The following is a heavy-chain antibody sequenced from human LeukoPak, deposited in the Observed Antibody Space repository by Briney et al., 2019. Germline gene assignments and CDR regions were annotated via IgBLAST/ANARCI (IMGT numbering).Heavy chain of an antibody. CDR3: ARDFPSITIFGVVNSVPDY. CDR2: INPSGGST. CDR1: GYTFTSYY. Sequence: GASVKVSCKASGYTFTSYYMHWVRQAPGQGLEWMGIINPSGGSTSYAQKFQGRVTMTRDTSTSTVYMELSSLRSEDTAVYYCARDFPSITIFGVVNSVPDYWGQGTLVTVSS. J-gene: IGHJ4*02. D-gene: IGHD3-3*01. V-gene: IGHV1-46*01.